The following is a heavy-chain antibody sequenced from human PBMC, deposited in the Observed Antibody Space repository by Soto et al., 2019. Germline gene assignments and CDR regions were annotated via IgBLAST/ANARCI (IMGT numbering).Heavy chain of an antibody. CDR1: GGSISSYY. CDR3: ARGDAFDI. J-gene: IGHJ3*02. Sequence: PSETLSLRCTVSGGSISSYYWSWIRQPLGKGLEWIGYTYSSGNTNYNPSLKRRVTISVDTSKNQFSLKLSSVTAADTAVYYCARGDAFDIWGQGTMVT. V-gene: IGHV4-59*01. CDR2: TYSSGNT.